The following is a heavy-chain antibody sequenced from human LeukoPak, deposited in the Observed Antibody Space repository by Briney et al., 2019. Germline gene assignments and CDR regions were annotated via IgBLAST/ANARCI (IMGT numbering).Heavy chain of an antibody. CDR3: AKPGLIVGATSFDY. Sequence: GASVKVSCKVSGYTLTELSMHWVRQAPGNGLEWMGGFDPEDGETIYAQKFQGRVTMTEDTSTDTAYMELSSLRSEDTAVYYCAKPGLIVGATSFDYWGQGTLVTVSS. CDR2: FDPEDGET. CDR1: GYTLTELS. V-gene: IGHV1-24*01. J-gene: IGHJ4*02. D-gene: IGHD1-26*01.